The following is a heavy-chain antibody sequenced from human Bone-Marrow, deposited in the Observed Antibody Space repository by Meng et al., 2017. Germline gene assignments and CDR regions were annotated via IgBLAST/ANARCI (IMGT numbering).Heavy chain of an antibody. CDR2: INHSGST. D-gene: IGHD1-1*01. CDR1: GGSFSGYY. Sequence: QGQLQQWGAGLLKPSETLSLTWVVYGGSFSGYYWSWIRQPPGKGLEWIGEINHSGSTNYNPSLKSRVTISVDTSKNQFSLKLSSVTAADTAVYYCARGTRPLLFQHWGQGTLVTVSS. CDR3: ARGTRPLLFQH. J-gene: IGHJ1*01. V-gene: IGHV4-34*01.